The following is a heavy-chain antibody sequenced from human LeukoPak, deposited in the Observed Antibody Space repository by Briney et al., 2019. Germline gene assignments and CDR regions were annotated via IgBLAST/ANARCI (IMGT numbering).Heavy chain of an antibody. J-gene: IGHJ4*02. CDR2: IYHSGST. Sequence: SETLSLTCTVSGYSISSGYYWGWIRQPPGKGLEWIGSIYHSGSTYYNPSLKSRVTISVDTSKNQFSLKLTSVTAADTAVYYCARGENYDFWSGYYFYWGQGTLVTVSS. CDR1: GYSISSGYY. D-gene: IGHD3-3*01. V-gene: IGHV4-38-2*02. CDR3: ARGENYDFWSGYYFY.